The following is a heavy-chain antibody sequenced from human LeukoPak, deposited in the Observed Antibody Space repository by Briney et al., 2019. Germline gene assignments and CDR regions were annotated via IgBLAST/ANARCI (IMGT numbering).Heavy chain of an antibody. J-gene: IGHJ6*03. CDR2: LDYSGST. Sequence: SETLSLTCTVSGGSISSYYWTWIRQPPGKGLEWIGYLDYSGSTNYNPSLKSRVTISVDTSKNQFSLQLNSVTPEDTAVYYCARDLRHYDFWSGYYTPKKYYYYYYMDVWGEGTTVTVSS. V-gene: IGHV4-59*12. D-gene: IGHD3-3*01. CDR1: GGSISSYY. CDR3: ARDLRHYDFWSGYYTPKKYYYYYYMDV.